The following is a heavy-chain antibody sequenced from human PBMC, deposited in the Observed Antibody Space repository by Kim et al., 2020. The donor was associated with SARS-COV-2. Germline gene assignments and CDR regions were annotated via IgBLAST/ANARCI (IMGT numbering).Heavy chain of an antibody. CDR2: IYYSGST. V-gene: IGHV4-59*13. D-gene: IGHD3-9*01. Sequence: SETLSLTCTVSGGSISSYYWSWIRQPPGKGLEWIGYIYYSGSTNYNPSLKSRVTISVDTSKNQFSLKLSSVTAADTAVYYCARSGGYYDILTGPFDYWGQGTLVTVSS. J-gene: IGHJ4*02. CDR1: GGSISSYY. CDR3: ARSGGYYDILTGPFDY.